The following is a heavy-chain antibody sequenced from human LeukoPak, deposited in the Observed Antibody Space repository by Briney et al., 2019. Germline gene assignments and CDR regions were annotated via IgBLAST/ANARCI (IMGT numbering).Heavy chain of an antibody. V-gene: IGHV4-38-2*01. CDR1: GYSISSGYY. J-gene: IGHJ4*02. D-gene: IGHD3-16*02. Sequence: SETLSLTCSVSGYSISSGYYWGWIRQPPGKGLEWIGEINHSGSTNYNPSLKSRVTISVDTSKNQFSLKLSSVTAADTAVYYCARHQYYYDYVWGSYRRTPYFDYWGQGTLVTVSS. CDR2: INHSGST. CDR3: ARHQYYYDYVWGSYRRTPYFDY.